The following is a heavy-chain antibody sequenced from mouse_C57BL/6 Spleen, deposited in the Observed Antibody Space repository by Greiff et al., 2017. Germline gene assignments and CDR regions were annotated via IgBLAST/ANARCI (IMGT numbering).Heavy chain of an antibody. D-gene: IGHD3-2*02. Sequence: QVQLQQPGTELVKPGASVKLSCKASGYTFTSYWMHWVKQRPGQGLEWIGNINPSTGGTNYKEKFKSKATLTVDKSSSTAYMQLSSLTSEDSAGYYCAKETPSQATLAYWGQGTLVTVSA. CDR2: INPSTGGT. CDR1: GYTFTSYW. CDR3: AKETPSQATLAY. V-gene: IGHV1-53*01. J-gene: IGHJ3*01.